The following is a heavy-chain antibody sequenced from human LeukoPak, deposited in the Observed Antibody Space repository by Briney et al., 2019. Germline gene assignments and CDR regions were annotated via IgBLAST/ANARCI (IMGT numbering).Heavy chain of an antibody. D-gene: IGHD3-3*01. V-gene: IGHV4-59*01. Sequence: PSETLSLTCTVSSGSITSYYWTWIRQPPGKGLERIGSIYYTGSTNYSPSLKGRVTILVDTSKNQFSLKMNSVTAADTALYYCARVGSGYSTFYFDYWGQGLLVTVSS. CDR1: SGSITSYY. CDR2: IYYTGST. J-gene: IGHJ4*02. CDR3: ARVGSGYSTFYFDY.